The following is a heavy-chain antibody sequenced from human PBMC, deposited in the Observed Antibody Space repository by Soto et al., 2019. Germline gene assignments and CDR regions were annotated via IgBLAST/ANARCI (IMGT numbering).Heavy chain of an antibody. Sequence: PSETLSLTCTVSGGSISSGGYYWSWIRQHPGKGLEWIGYIYYSGSTYYNPSLKSRVTISVDTSKNQFSLKLSSVTAPDTAVYYCASGSWFCSSTSCYKFWFDPWGQGTLVTVSS. J-gene: IGHJ5*02. D-gene: IGHD2-2*02. V-gene: IGHV4-31*03. CDR1: GGSISSGGYY. CDR3: ASGSWFCSSTSCYKFWFDP. CDR2: IYYSGST.